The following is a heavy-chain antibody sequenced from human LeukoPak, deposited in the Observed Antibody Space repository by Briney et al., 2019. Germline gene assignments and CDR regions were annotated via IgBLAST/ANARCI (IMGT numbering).Heavy chain of an antibody. J-gene: IGHJ4*02. CDR2: INPNSGGT. V-gene: IGHV1-2*02. CDR1: GYTFTGYY. CDR3: ARLAVAGIYYFDY. Sequence: ASVKVSCKASGYTFTGYYMHWVLQAPGQGLEWMGWINPNSGGTNYAQKFQGRVTMTRDTSISTAYMELSRLRSDDTAVYYCARLAVAGIYYFDYWGQGTLVTVSS. D-gene: IGHD6-19*01.